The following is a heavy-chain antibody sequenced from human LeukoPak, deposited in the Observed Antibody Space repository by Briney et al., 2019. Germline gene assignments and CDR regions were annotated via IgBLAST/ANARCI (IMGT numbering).Heavy chain of an antibody. V-gene: IGHV1-18*01. CDR2: ISAYNGNT. CDR3: ARGVKPGYCSGGSCHDFDY. CDR1: GYTFTSYG. D-gene: IGHD2-15*01. Sequence: ASVKVSCKASGYTFTSYGISWVRQAPGQGLEWMGWISAYNGNTNYAQKLQGRVTMTTDTSTSTAYMVLRSLRSDDTAVYYCARGVKPGYCSGGSCHDFDYWGQGTLVTVSS. J-gene: IGHJ4*02.